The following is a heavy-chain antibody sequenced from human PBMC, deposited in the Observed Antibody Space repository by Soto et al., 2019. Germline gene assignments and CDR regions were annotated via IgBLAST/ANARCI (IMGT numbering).Heavy chain of an antibody. V-gene: IGHV3-33*01. Sequence: QVQLVESGGGVVQPGRSLRLSCAASGFTFSDYGMHWVRQAPGKGLEWVAVIWYDGSEKYYADSVKGRFTISRDNSKNTLYLQMNSLRVEDTALYYCARQSLGNIRLRGFDYWVQGALVTVSS. CDR1: GFTFSDYG. CDR3: ARQSLGNIRLRGFDY. D-gene: IGHD1-1*01. CDR2: IWYDGSEK. J-gene: IGHJ4*02.